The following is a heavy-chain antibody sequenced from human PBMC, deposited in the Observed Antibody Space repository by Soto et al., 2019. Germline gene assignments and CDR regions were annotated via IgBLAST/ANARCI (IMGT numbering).Heavy chain of an antibody. V-gene: IGHV4-31*03. Sequence: QVQLQESGPGLVKPSQTLSLTCTVSGGSISSGGYYWSWIRQHPGKGLEWIGYIYYSGSTYYNPTLRSRVTRSVDTSKNQFSQKLSSVTAADTAVYYCARYITIFGVVTTSWFDPWGQGTLVTVSS. J-gene: IGHJ5*02. D-gene: IGHD3-3*01. CDR2: IYYSGST. CDR3: ARYITIFGVVTTSWFDP. CDR1: GGSISSGGYY.